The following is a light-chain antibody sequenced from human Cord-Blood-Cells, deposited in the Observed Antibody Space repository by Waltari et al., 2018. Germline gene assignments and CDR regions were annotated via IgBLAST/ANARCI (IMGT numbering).Light chain of an antibody. J-gene: IGKJ1*01. V-gene: IGKV3-15*01. CDR2: GAS. CDR3: QQYNNWCT. CDR1: QSVSSN. Sequence: EIVMTQSPATLSVSPGERATLSCRASQSVSSNLAWYQQKPGQAPRLLIYGASTRATGIPARFSGSVSGTEFTLTISSLQSEDFAVYYCQQYNNWCTFGQGTKVEIK.